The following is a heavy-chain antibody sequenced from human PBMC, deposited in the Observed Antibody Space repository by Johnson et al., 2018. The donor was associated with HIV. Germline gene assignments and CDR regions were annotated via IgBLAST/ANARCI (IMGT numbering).Heavy chain of an antibody. CDR1: GFTFSSYA. V-gene: IGHV3-30*14. D-gene: IGHD5-12*01. Sequence: QVQLVESGGGVVQPGRSLRLSCAASGFTFSSYAIHWVRQAPGKGLEWVAVISYDGSNKYYADSVKGRFTISRDNSKNTLYLQMNSLRAEDTAVYYCTTIRRDIVAPLVPHDAFDSWGQGAMVTVSS. J-gene: IGHJ3*02. CDR2: ISYDGSNK. CDR3: TTIRRDIVAPLVPHDAFDS.